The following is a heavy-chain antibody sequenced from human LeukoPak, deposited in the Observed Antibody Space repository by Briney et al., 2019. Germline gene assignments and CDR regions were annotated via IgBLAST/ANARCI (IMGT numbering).Heavy chain of an antibody. CDR1: GFTFSSYA. CDR3: AKDVRVSGSYFEIYYYYVMDV. V-gene: IGHV3-23*01. D-gene: IGHD3-10*01. CDR2: ISGSGGST. J-gene: IGHJ6*04. Sequence: GGSLRLSCAASGFTFSSYAMSWVRQAPGKGLEWVSAISGSGGSTYYADSVKGRFTISRDNSKNTLYLQMNSLRAEDTAVYYCAKDVRVSGSYFEIYYYYVMDVWAKGPTATVSS.